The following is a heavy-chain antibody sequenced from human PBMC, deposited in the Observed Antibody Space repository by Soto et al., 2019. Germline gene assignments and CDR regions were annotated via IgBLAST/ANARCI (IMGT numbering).Heavy chain of an antibody. D-gene: IGHD2-15*01. V-gene: IGHV1-69*06. J-gene: IGHJ4*02. CDR1: GGSLSTNP. CDR2: TGSGTGPG. CDR3: ARRDSGGFYRFFGS. Sequence: SVKVSCKASGGSLSTNPISWVRQAPGQGLEWMGGTGSGTGPGNHAQKFQGRLTVTADKSTSTVYMELTNLSSEDTAVYYCARRDSGGFYRFFGSWGQGTLVTVSS.